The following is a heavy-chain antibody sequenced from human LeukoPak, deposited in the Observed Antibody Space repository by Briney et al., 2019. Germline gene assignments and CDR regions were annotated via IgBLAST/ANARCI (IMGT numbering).Heavy chain of an antibody. V-gene: IGHV4-38-2*02. J-gene: IGHJ4*02. D-gene: IGHD6-19*01. CDR2: IDHSGST. Sequence: PSETLSLTCTVSGYSISSGYYWGWIRQPPGEGLEWTGSIDHSGSTYYNQSLKSRITISIDTAKNKVSLKLNSVTAADTAVYYCARDSALAQAVMFDYWGQGTLVTVSS. CDR1: GYSISSGYY. CDR3: ARDSALAQAVMFDY.